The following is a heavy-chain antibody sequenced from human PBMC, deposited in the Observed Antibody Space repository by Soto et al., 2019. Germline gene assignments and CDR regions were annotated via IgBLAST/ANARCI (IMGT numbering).Heavy chain of an antibody. CDR3: ARDDGWGWLRCAY. D-gene: IGHD3-16*01. CDR2: MNQDGSQN. CDR1: GFTFRSYW. J-gene: IGHJ4*02. Sequence: EVQLVESGGGLVPPGGSLRLSCAASGFTFRSYWMSWVRQAPGERLEWVANMNQDGSQNFYVDSVKGRFTISRDNAKTSLYRQMNSLRAEDTAVYYCARDDGWGWLRCAYWGGGTLVTVS. V-gene: IGHV3-7*01.